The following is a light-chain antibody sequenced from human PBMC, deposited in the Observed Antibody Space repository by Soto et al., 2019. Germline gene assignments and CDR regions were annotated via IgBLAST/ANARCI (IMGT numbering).Light chain of an antibody. CDR3: QVLHSGSAHVV. CDR2: SDT. CDR1: DIGSKG. Sequence: SYELTQPPSVSVAPGKTASISCGGNDIGSKGVHWYQQKPGQAPVLVIYSDTDLPPVITERFSGSNSANLTTLTISRVEAGDEADYYCQVLHSGSAHVVFGGGTKLTVL. V-gene: IGLV3-21*01. J-gene: IGLJ2*01.